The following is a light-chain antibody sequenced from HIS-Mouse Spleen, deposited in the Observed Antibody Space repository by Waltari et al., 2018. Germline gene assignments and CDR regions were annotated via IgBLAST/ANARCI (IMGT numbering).Light chain of an antibody. CDR1: QSISSG. V-gene: IGKV1-5*03. CDR2: KAS. Sequence: DIQMTQSPSTLSASVGDRVTITCRASQSISSGFAWYQQKPGKAPKLLIYKASSLESGVPSRVSGSGSGTEFTLTISSLQPDDFATYYCKQYNSYWTFGQGTKVEIK. CDR3: KQYNSYWT. J-gene: IGKJ1*01.